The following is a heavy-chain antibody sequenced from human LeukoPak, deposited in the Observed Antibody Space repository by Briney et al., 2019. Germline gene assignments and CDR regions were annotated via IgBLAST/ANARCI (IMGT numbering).Heavy chain of an antibody. V-gene: IGHV1-2*02. D-gene: IGHD4-17*01. J-gene: IGHJ4*02. CDR2: INPNSGAT. CDR1: GYTFTGYY. CDR3: ARDRRGAYGDYATSY. Sequence: ASVKVSCKASGYTFTGYYMHWVRQAPGQGLEWMGWINPNSGATNYAQKFQGRVTMTRDTSISTAYMELSRLRSDDTAVHYCARDRRGAYGDYATSYWGQGTLVTVSS.